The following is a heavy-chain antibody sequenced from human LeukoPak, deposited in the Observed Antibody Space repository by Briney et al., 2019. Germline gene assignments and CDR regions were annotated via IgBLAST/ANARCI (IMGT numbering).Heavy chain of an antibody. V-gene: IGHV3-23*01. Sequence: GGSLRLSCAASGFTFSNYAMTWVRQAPGKGLEWVSANSGSAGTTYHADSVKGRFTISRDNSKNTLYLQMNSLRAEDTAVYYCAKRPRSTVTTKGDAFDIWGQGTMVTVSS. CDR2: NSGSAGTT. CDR1: GFTFSNYA. D-gene: IGHD4-17*01. J-gene: IGHJ3*02. CDR3: AKRPRSTVTTKGDAFDI.